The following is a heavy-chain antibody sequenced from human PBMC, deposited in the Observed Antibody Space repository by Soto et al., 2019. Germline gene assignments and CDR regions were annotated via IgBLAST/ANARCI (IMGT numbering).Heavy chain of an antibody. V-gene: IGHV3-74*01. Sequence: EVPLVESGGGLVQVGGSLRLSCAVSGLTFRNWWMHWVREVPGKGLVWVSRINNDGSSVSYADSVKGRFTISRDNAKNTLFLQMNSLSAEDTAIYYCTTDYYFSMNFWGKGTSVTVSS. CDR1: GLTFRNWW. CDR3: TTDYYFSMNF. CDR2: INNDGSSV. J-gene: IGHJ6*03.